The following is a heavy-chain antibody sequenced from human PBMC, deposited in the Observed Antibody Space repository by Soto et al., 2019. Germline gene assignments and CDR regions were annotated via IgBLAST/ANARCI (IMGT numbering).Heavy chain of an antibody. CDR3: AKAATYYDFWSGSYPWYYYGMDV. CDR1: GFTFSSYA. CDR2: ISGSGGST. D-gene: IGHD3-3*01. J-gene: IGHJ6*02. V-gene: IGHV3-23*01. Sequence: SGGSLRLSCAASGFTFSSYAMSWVRQAPGKGLEWVSAISGSGGSTYYADSVKGRFTISRDNSKNTLYLQMNSLRAEDTAVYYCAKAATYYDFWSGSYPWYYYGMDVWGQGTTVTVSS.